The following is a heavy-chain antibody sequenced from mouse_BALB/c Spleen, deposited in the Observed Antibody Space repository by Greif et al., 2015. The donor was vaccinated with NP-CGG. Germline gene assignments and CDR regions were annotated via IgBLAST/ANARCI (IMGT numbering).Heavy chain of an antibody. V-gene: IGHV5-6-4*01. CDR2: ISSGGSYT. CDR1: GSTFSSYT. Sequence: EVQGVESGGGLVKPGGSLKLSCAASGSTFSSYTMSWVRQTPEKRLEWVATISSGGSYTYYPDSVKGRFTISRDNAKNTLYLQMTSLKSEDTAMYYCTRLYYGNYSWFAYWGQGTLVTVSA. D-gene: IGHD2-1*01. CDR3: TRLYYGNYSWFAY. J-gene: IGHJ3*01.